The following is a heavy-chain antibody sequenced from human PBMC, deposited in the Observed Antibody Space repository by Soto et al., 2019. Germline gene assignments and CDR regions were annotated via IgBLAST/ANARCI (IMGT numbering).Heavy chain of an antibody. CDR3: ARGTNAPYYDILTGYYSRSGFDY. CDR1: GFTFSSYG. D-gene: IGHD3-9*01. Sequence: HPGGSLRLSCAASGFTFSSYGMHWVRQAPGKGLEWVAVIWYDGSNKYYADSVKGRFTISRDNSKNTLYLQMNSLRAEDTAVYYCARGTNAPYYDILTGYYSRSGFDYWGQGTLVTVSS. CDR2: IWYDGSNK. V-gene: IGHV3-33*01. J-gene: IGHJ4*02.